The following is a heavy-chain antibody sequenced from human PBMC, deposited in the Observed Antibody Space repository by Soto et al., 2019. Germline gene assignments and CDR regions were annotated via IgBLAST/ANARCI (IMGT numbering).Heavy chain of an antibody. D-gene: IGHD6-19*01. CDR2: IWYDGSNK. J-gene: IGHJ6*02. CDR1: GFTFSSYG. Sequence: GGSLRLSCAASGFTFSSYGMHWVRQAPGKGLEWVAVIWYDGSNKYYADSVKGRFTISRDNSKSTLYMQMNSLRAEDTAVYYCAREWGAVASYYYYGMDVWGQGTTVTVSS. CDR3: AREWGAVASYYYYGMDV. V-gene: IGHV3-33*01.